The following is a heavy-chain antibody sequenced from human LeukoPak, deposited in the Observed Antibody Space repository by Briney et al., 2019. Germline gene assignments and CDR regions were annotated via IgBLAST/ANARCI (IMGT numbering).Heavy chain of an antibody. CDR3: AREAYCGGPSCFAVNYMDV. Sequence: GGSLRLSCVASGSGFTVSEYWMGWVRQAPGERLEWVANIKGDGSETYYVDSVKGRFSVSRDNSKNSVYLQMNSLRGDDTALYRCAREAYCGGPSCFAVNYMDVWGKGTTVTVSS. CDR2: IKGDGSET. J-gene: IGHJ6*03. CDR1: GSGFTVSEYW. D-gene: IGHD2-21*01. V-gene: IGHV3-7*01.